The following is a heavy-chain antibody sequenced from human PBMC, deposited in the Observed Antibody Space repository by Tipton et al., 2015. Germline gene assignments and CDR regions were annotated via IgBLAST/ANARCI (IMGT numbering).Heavy chain of an antibody. D-gene: IGHD6-19*01. CDR2: IHGSGPA. Sequence: TLSLTCTVSNASISSHYWTWIRQPAGKGLEWIGRIHGSGPANYNPSLKGRASMSVDTSNNQFSLRLGSVTAADTAVYYCARAVAGTFDYWGQGTLVTVSS. V-gene: IGHV4-4*07. J-gene: IGHJ4*02. CDR1: NASISSHY. CDR3: ARAVAGTFDY.